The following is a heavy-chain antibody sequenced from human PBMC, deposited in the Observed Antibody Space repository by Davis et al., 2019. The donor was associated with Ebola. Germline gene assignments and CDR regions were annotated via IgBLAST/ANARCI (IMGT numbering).Heavy chain of an antibody. V-gene: IGHV5-51*01. J-gene: IGHJ4*02. CDR3: ARVLFNYHSSGPLGY. D-gene: IGHD3-22*01. CDR2: IHHRDSDT. Sequence: ESPNPPCMCSGYSFTSYWIGWVRQMPGQGLEWVGIIHHRDSDTRYSPSFQGQLTISADTYINTAYLQWNTLKASDTGLYYCARVLFNYHSSGPLGYWGQGTLVTVSA. CDR1: GYSFTSYW.